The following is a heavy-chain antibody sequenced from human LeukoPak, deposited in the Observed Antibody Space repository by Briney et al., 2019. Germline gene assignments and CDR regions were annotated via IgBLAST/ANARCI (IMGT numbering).Heavy chain of an antibody. D-gene: IGHD3-10*01. V-gene: IGHV1-46*01. CDR2: INPNGGAT. J-gene: IGHJ4*02. CDR1: GYTFTTYY. Sequence: ASVKVSCKASGYTFTTYYLHWVRQAPGQGLEWMGVINPNGGATTYAQKFQGRVTMTSDTSSSTVYMELSGLRSEDTAMYHCARDRGVAWRRPFDYWGQGTLVTVSS. CDR3: ARDRGVAWRRPFDY.